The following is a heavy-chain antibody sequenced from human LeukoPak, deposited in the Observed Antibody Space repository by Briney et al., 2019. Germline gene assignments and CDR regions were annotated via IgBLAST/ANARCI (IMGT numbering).Heavy chain of an antibody. Sequence: SETLSLTCTVSGGSISSYYWSWIRQPPGKGLEWIGYIYYSGSTNYNPSLKSRVTISVDTSKNQFSLKLSSVTAADTAVYYCARDEGSSSGFDYWGQGTLVTVSS. CDR3: ARDEGSSSGFDY. J-gene: IGHJ4*02. V-gene: IGHV4-59*01. CDR2: IYYSGST. CDR1: GGSISSYY. D-gene: IGHD3-10*01.